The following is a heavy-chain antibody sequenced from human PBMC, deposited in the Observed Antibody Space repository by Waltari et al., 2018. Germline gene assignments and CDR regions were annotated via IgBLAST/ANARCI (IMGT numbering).Heavy chain of an antibody. J-gene: IGHJ5*02. D-gene: IGHD4-4*01. Sequence: AIHWVRQSRGQRLEWIGWIAVGSGNTNYAQKFQGRVTITRDMSTNTAYMELSSLISEDTAVYYCAADKDPIYSHYIFDPWGQGSLVTVSS. CDR1: A. CDR3: AADKDPIYSHYIFDP. CDR2: IAVGSGNT. V-gene: IGHV1-58*02.